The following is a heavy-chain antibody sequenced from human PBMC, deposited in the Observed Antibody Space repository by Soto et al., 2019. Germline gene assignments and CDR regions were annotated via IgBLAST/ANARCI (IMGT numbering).Heavy chain of an antibody. V-gene: IGHV1-3*01. J-gene: IGHJ4*02. Sequence: ASVKVSCKASGYTFTNYATHWVRQAPGQRLEWMGWINAGNVNTKFPQKFQGRVAITRDTSASTAYMELSNLTSEDTAIYYCGRSIRLVGADFHYWCPAPLVTVSS. D-gene: IGHD1-26*01. CDR2: INAGNVNT. CDR3: GRSIRLVGADFHY. CDR1: GYTFTNYA.